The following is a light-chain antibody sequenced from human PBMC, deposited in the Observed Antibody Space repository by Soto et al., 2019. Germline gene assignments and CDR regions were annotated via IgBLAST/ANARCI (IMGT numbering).Light chain of an antibody. V-gene: IGKV3-11*01. CDR1: QSVSSY. CDR3: QQRSNWPLT. J-gene: IGKJ5*01. Sequence: EIVLTQSPATLSLSPGERATLSCRASQSVSSYLAWYQHKPGQAPRLLIFDASNRATGIPARFSGSGSRTDFTLTINSLEPEDFAVYYCQQRSNWPLTFGQGTRLEIK. CDR2: DAS.